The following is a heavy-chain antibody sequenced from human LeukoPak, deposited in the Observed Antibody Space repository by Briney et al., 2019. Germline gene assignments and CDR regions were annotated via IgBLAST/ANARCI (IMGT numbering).Heavy chain of an antibody. Sequence: KASQTLSLTCAVSGGSISSGGYSWSWIRQPPGKGLEWIGYIYHSGSTYYNPSLKSRVTISVDTSKNQFSLKLSSVAAADTAVYYCASSGPYYYDMDGDYWGQGTLVTVSS. CDR2: IYHSGST. J-gene: IGHJ4*02. D-gene: IGHD3-22*01. V-gene: IGHV4-30-2*01. CDR3: ASSGPYYYDMDGDY. CDR1: GGSISSGGYS.